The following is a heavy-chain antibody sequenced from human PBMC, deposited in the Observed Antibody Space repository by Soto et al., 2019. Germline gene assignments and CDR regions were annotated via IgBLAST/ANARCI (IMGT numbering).Heavy chain of an antibody. J-gene: IGHJ5*02. V-gene: IGHV1-18*01. CDR3: ARMANGDYSNTNWFDP. Sequence: ASVKVSCKASGYTFTSYGISWVRQAPGQGLEWMGWISAYNGNTNYAQKLQGRVTMTTDTSTSTAYMELRSLRSDDTAVYYCARMANGDYSNTNWFDPWGQGTLVTVSS. CDR1: GYTFTSYG. D-gene: IGHD4-4*01. CDR2: ISAYNGNT.